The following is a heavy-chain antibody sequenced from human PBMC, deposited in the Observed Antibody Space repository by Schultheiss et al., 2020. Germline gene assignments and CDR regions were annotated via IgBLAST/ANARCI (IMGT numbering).Heavy chain of an antibody. J-gene: IGHJ4*02. Sequence: GGSLRLSCAASGFSFSNFAMNWVRQAPGEGLEWVSAITGSGDNTYYADSVKGRFTISRDTSKNTLYLQMSSLRAGDTAVYYCAKLGGSGPSHLDYWGQGTLVTVSS. V-gene: IGHV3-23*01. CDR1: GFSFSNFA. CDR2: ITGSGDNT. CDR3: AKLGGSGPSHLDY. D-gene: IGHD3-16*01.